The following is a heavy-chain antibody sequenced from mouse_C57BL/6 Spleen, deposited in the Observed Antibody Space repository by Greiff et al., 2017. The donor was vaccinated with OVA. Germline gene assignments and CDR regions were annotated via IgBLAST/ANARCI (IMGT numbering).Heavy chain of an antibody. CDR3: ARTGTGYFDV. J-gene: IGHJ1*03. CDR1: GYTFTSYW. V-gene: IGHV1-64*01. D-gene: IGHD4-1*01. Sequence: VQLQQPGAELVKPGASVKLSCKASGYTFTSYWMHWVKQRPGQGLEWIGVIHPNSGSTNYNEKFKSKATLTVDKSSSTAYMQLSSLTSEDSAVYYCARTGTGYFDVWGTGTTVTVSS. CDR2: IHPNSGST.